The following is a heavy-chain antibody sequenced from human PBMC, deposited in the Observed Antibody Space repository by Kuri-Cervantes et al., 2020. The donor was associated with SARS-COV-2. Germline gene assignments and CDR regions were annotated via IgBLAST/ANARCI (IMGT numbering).Heavy chain of an antibody. D-gene: IGHD5-18*01. CDR3: ARDEGYSYALRY. Sequence: GGSLRLSCAASGFTFSSYGMHWVRQAPGKGLEWVAVIWYDGSNKYYADSVKGRFTISRDNSKSTLYLQMNSLRAEDTAVYYCARDEGYSYALRYWGQGTLVTVSS. J-gene: IGHJ4*02. V-gene: IGHV3-33*01. CDR1: GFTFSSYG. CDR2: IWYDGSNK.